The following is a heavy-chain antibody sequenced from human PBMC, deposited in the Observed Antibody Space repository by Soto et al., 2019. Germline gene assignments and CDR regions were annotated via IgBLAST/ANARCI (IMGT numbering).Heavy chain of an antibody. CDR2: INPNSGGT. CDR1: GYTFTGYY. D-gene: IGHD6-13*01. V-gene: IGHV1-2*04. Sequence: ASVKVSCKASGYTFTGYYMHWVRQAPGQGLEWMGWINPNSGGTNYAQKFQGWVTMTRDTSISTAYMELSRLRSDDTAVYYCAAGPGRYYYGMDVWGQGTTVTVSS. CDR3: AAGPGRYYYGMDV. J-gene: IGHJ6*02.